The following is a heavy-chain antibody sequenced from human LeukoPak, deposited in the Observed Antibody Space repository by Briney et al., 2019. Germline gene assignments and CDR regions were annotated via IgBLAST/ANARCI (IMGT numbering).Heavy chain of an antibody. V-gene: IGHV3-11*01. CDR1: GFTFSDYY. CDR3: ARDRGYYYDSSGYYPYYFDY. D-gene: IGHD3-22*01. CDR2: ISSSGSTI. Sequence: PGGSLRLSCAASGFTFSDYYMSWIRQAPGKGLEWVSYISSSGSTIYYADSVKGRFTISRDNAKNSLYLQMNSLRAEDTAAYYCARDRGYYYDSSGYYPYYFDYWGQGTLVTVSS. J-gene: IGHJ4*02.